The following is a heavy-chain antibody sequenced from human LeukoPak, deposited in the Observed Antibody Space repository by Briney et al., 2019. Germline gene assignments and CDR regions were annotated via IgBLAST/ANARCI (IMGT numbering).Heavy chain of an antibody. D-gene: IGHD3-3*01. CDR3: AMSGYSGPLDHYYYGMDV. Sequence: SETLSLTCTVSGGSISSYYWSWIRQPAGKGLEWIGRIYTSGSTNYNPSLKSRVTMSVDTSKNQFSLKLSSVTAADTAVYYCAMSGYSGPLDHYYYGMDVWGQGTTVTVSS. CDR1: GGSISSYY. J-gene: IGHJ6*02. CDR2: IYTSGST. V-gene: IGHV4-4*07.